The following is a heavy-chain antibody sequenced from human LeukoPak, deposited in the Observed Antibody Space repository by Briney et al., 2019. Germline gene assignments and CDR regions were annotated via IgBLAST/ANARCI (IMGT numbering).Heavy chain of an antibody. CDR1: GHIFTDNW. V-gene: IGHV5-51*01. CDR2: IYPGDSRI. CDR3: ACRGFSSPWSDP. Sequence: GESLKISCKAFGHIFTDNWIGWVRHTPGKGLEWMGVIYPGDSRIRYNPSFEGQVTISVDKSISTAYLQWSSLKASDTAIYYCACRGFSSPWSDPWGQGTLVTVSS. J-gene: IGHJ5*02. D-gene: IGHD6-13*01.